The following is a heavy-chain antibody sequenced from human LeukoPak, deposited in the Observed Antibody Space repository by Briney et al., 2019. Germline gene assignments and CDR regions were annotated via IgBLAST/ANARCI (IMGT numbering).Heavy chain of an antibody. Sequence: MTSETLSLTCTVSGGSISTYYWSWIRQPPGKALEWIGYIYYTGNTYYNPSLEGRVTISVDTSKNHFSVKLSSVTAADTAVYYCARSQNYYGSGDYWSQGTLVTVSS. J-gene: IGHJ4*02. V-gene: IGHV4-59*01. CDR2: IYYTGNT. D-gene: IGHD3-10*01. CDR3: ARSQNYYGSGDY. CDR1: GGSISTYY.